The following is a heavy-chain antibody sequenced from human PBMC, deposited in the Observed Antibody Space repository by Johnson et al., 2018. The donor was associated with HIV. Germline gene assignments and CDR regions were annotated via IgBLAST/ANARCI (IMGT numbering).Heavy chain of an antibody. D-gene: IGHD3-16*01. V-gene: IGHV3-74*03. CDR2: MNSDGSST. CDR3: AREKEMTRLGAFDI. CDR1: GFTFSHYW. J-gene: IGHJ3*02. Sequence: VQLVESGGGVVQPGGSLRLSCAASGFTFSHYWMHWVRQAPGKGLVWVSRMNSDGSSTTYADSVKGRFTISRDNAKNTLYLQMKTLRAEDTAIYYCAREKEMTRLGAFDIWGQGTTVIVSS.